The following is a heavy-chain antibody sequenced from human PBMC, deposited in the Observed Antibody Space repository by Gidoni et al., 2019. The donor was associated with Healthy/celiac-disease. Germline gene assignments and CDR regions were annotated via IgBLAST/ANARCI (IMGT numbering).Heavy chain of an antibody. CDR2: ISGGGGST. CDR1: GFTFSSYA. J-gene: IGHJ4*02. CDR3: AKEPGTMVQGVIFPYFDY. Sequence: EVQLLESGGGLVQPGGSLRLSCAASGFTFSSYAMSWVRQAPGKGLEWVAAISGGGGSTYYADSVKGRFTISRDNSKNTLYLQMNSLRAEDTAVYYCAKEPGTMVQGVIFPYFDYWGQGTLVTVSS. D-gene: IGHD3-10*01. V-gene: IGHV3-23*01.